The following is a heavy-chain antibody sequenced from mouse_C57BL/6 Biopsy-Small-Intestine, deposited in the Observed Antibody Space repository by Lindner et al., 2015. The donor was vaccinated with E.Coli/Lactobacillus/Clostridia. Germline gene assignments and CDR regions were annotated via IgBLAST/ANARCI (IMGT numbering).Heavy chain of an antibody. CDR3: ARDPIVAIPAAILRFGPEPKPDDALDI. J-gene: IGHJ1*01. D-gene: IGHD2-3*01. V-gene: IGHV1-84*02. Sequence: SVKVSCKASGYTFTDYGISWVRQAPGHGLEWMGWITGYNGDARYAQRFQGRVTLTTDTSTSTAYMELRGLKSDDTATYYCARDPIVAIPAAILRFGPEPKPDDALDIWGPGTLVTVSS. CDR2: ITGYNGDA. CDR1: GYTFTDYG.